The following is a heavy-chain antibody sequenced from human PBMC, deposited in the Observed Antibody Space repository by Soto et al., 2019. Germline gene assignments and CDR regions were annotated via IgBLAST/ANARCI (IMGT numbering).Heavy chain of an antibody. J-gene: IGHJ6*02. V-gene: IGHV1-2*04. CDR1: GYTFTGYY. CDR3: ARGGSCSSTSCYTGLVYYGMDV. Sequence: ASVKVSCKASGYTFTGYYMHWVRQAPGQGLEWMGWINPNSGGTNYAQKFQGWVTMTRDTSISTAYMELSRLRSDDTAAYYCARGGSCSSTSCYTGLVYYGMDVWGQGTTVTAP. D-gene: IGHD2-2*02. CDR2: INPNSGGT.